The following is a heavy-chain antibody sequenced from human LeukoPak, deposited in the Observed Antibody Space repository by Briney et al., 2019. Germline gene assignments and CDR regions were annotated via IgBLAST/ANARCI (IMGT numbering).Heavy chain of an antibody. CDR1: GFTFSSYG. Sequence: GGTLRLSCAASGFTFSSYGMSWVRQAPGKGLEWVSAISGSGGSTHYADSVKGRFTISRDNAKNSLYLQMNSLRAEDTAVYYCASPYSSRWYELCYWGQGTLVTVSS. D-gene: IGHD6-13*01. CDR2: ISGSGGST. J-gene: IGHJ4*02. V-gene: IGHV3-23*01. CDR3: ASPYSSRWYELCY.